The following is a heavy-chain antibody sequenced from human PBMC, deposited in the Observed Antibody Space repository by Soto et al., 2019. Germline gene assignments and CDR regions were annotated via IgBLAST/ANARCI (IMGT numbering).Heavy chain of an antibody. J-gene: IGHJ5*02. V-gene: IGHV1-18*04. CDR2: ISAYNGNT. D-gene: IGHD2-15*01. CDR3: AREAVMVVAARSWFDP. CDR1: GYTFTSYG. Sequence: ASVKVSCKASGYTFTSYGISWVRQAPGQGLEWMGWISAYNGNTNYAQKLQGRVTMTTDTSTSTAYMELRSLRSDDTAVYYCAREAVMVVAARSWFDPWDQGTLVTVSS.